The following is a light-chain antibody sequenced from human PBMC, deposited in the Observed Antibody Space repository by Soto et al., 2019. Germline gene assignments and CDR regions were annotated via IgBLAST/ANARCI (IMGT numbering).Light chain of an antibody. CDR1: QAISNY. CDR3: QQYDNLWT. CDR2: DAS. Sequence: DIQMTQSPSSLSASVGDRVTITCQASQAISNYLNWYQQKPGKAPKLLIYDASNLETGVPSRFSGSGSGTDFTFTISSLQPEDIATYYCQQYDNLWTFGQGTKVEIK. J-gene: IGKJ1*01. V-gene: IGKV1-33*01.